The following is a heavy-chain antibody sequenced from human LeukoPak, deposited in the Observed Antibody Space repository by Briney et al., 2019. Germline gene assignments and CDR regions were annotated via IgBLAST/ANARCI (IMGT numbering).Heavy chain of an antibody. CDR2: ISWNSDNI. CDR1: GFTFSSYA. V-gene: IGHV3-9*01. CDR3: TKEGSGYDYGYWYFDL. J-gene: IGHJ2*01. D-gene: IGHD5-12*01. Sequence: GGSLRLSCAASGFTFSSYAMSWVRHTPGKGLEWVSSISWNSDNIDYADSVKGRFTISRDNAKNSLYLEMNSLRAEDTAFYYCTKEGSGYDYGYWYFDLWGRGTLVTVSS.